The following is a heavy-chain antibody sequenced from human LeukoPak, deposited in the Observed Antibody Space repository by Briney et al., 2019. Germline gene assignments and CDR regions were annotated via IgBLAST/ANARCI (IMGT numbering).Heavy chain of an antibody. D-gene: IGHD5-12*01. Sequence: SETLSLTCTVSGGSISSYYWSWIRRPPGKGLEWIGYIYHSGSTNYNPSLKSRVTISVDVSKNQFSLKLSSVTAADTAVYYCARSHYRMTTITVFDYWGQGTLVTVSS. CDR2: IYHSGST. CDR1: GGSISSYY. V-gene: IGHV4-59*08. J-gene: IGHJ4*02. CDR3: ARSHYRMTTITVFDY.